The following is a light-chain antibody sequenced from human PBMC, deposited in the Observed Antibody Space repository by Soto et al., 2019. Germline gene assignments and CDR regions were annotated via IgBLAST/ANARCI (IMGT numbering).Light chain of an antibody. V-gene: IGKV3-11*01. J-gene: IGKJ4*01. CDR2: DAS. Sequence: EIVLTQSPATLSLSPGERATLSCRASQSVSSYLAWYQQKPGQAPRLLIYDASNRATGIPARFSGSGSGTDFTLTISSLEPEDFAVYDCQQRSNWPLTFGGGTQVESK. CDR1: QSVSSY. CDR3: QQRSNWPLT.